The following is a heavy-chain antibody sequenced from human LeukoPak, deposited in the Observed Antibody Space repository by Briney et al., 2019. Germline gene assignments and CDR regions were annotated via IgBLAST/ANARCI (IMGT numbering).Heavy chain of an antibody. CDR1: GYTFTGYY. J-gene: IGHJ4*02. CDR3: ARARGYSYGITPNYFDY. V-gene: IGHV1-2*04. D-gene: IGHD5-18*01. CDR2: INPNSGGT. Sequence: ASVTVSFKASGYTFTGYYMHWVRQAPGQGLEWMGWINPNSGGTNYSQKFQGWVTMTRDTSISTAYMELSRRRSDDTAVYYCARARGYSYGITPNYFDYWGQGTLVTVSS.